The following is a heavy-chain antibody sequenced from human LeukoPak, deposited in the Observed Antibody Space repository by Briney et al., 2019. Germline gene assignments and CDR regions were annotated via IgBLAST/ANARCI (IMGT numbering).Heavy chain of an antibody. CDR1: GFTFSTYS. CDR2: ISGSGTYT. V-gene: IGHV3-21*01. D-gene: IGHD6-19*01. CDR3: ARVGKAVAATDWFDP. Sequence: PGGSLRLSCAASGFTFSTYSMNWVRQAPGKGLEWVSSISGSGTYTYYADSVKGRFTISRDNARNSLYLQMNSMRVEDTAVYYCARVGKAVAATDWFDPWGQGTLVTVSS. J-gene: IGHJ5*02.